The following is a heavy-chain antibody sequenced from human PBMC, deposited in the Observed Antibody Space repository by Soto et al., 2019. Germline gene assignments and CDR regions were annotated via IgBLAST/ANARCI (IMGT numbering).Heavy chain of an antibody. CDR1: GGTFSSYA. J-gene: IGHJ6*02. CDR2: IIPIFGTA. D-gene: IGHD3-3*01. V-gene: IGHV1-69*13. CDR3: ARAIPITIFGVVPPYYYYGMDV. Sequence: SVKVSCKASGGTFSSYAISWVRQAPGQGLEWMGGIIPIFGTANYAQKFQGRVTITADESTSTAYMELSSLRSEDTAVYYCARAIPITIFGVVPPYYYYGMDVWGQGTTVTVSS.